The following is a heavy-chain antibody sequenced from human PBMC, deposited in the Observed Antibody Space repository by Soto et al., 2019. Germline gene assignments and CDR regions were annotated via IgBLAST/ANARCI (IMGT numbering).Heavy chain of an antibody. D-gene: IGHD5-12*01. CDR3: ARDREYSGYGGFDY. J-gene: IGHJ4*02. CDR1: GFTFSSYS. V-gene: IGHV3-48*04. Sequence: GGSLRLSCAASGFTFSSYSMNWVRQAPGKGLEWVSYISSSSSTIYYADSVKGRFTISRDNAKNSLYLQMNSLRAEDTAVYYCARDREYSGYGGFDYWGQGTLVTVSS. CDR2: ISSSSSTI.